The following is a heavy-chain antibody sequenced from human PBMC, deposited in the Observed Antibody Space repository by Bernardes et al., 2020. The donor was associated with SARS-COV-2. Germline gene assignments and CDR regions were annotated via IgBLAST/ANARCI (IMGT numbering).Heavy chain of an antibody. CDR2: IIDIGATT. CDR3: VKERPVGDY. V-gene: IGHV3-64D*06. CDR1: GFTHSEYP. J-gene: IGHJ4*02. D-gene: IGHD3-10*01. Sequence: GGSLRLSCSGSGFTHSEYPMHWVRQTPGKGLEYVSRIIDIGATTHYGDSVKGRFTISGDNSKNTIYLQMNSLRVEDTAVYWCVKERPVGDYWGQGILVTVSS.